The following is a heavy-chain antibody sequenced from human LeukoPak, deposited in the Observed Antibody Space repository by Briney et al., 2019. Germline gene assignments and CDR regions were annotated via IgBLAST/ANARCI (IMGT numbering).Heavy chain of an antibody. Sequence: PSETLSLTCTVSGGSISLYYWSWIRQPPGKGLEWIGYIYYSGSSKYNPSLKNRITISLDTSKNQLSLKLSSVTAVDTAVYYCARVGLGSGSSTGYYYYMDVWGKGTTVTVSS. J-gene: IGHJ6*03. V-gene: IGHV4-59*01. CDR2: IYYSGSS. D-gene: IGHD3-10*01. CDR3: ARVGLGSGSSTGYYYYMDV. CDR1: GGSISLYY.